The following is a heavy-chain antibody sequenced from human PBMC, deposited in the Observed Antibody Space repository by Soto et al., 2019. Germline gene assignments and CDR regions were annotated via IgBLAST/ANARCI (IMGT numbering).Heavy chain of an antibody. J-gene: IGHJ5*02. CDR2: SSRSGAAT. D-gene: IGHD6-13*01. CDR1: GFTFSSYV. V-gene: IGHV3-23*01. CDR3: AKDRGIAAAGNWFDP. Sequence: GGSLRLSCAASGFTFSSYVMSWVRQAPGKGLEWVSSSSRSGAATYYADPVKGRFTISRDNPKNTLYLQMNSLRAEDTAVYYCAKDRGIAAAGNWFDPWGQGTLVTVSS.